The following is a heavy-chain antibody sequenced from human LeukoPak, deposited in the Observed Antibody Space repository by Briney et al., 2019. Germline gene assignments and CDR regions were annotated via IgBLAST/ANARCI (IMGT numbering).Heavy chain of an antibody. CDR2: IKSKTDGGTT. CDR1: GFTFSNAW. V-gene: IGHV3-15*01. D-gene: IGHD2-2*01. CDR3: LTDAFSLGDSFYQLQGDP. Sequence: GGSLRLPCAASGFTFSNAWMSWVRQAPGKGLEWVGRIKSKTDGGTTDYAAPVKGRFTISRDDSKNTLSLQMNSLKTEDTAVYYCLTDAFSLGDSFYQLQGDPWGQGTLVTVSS. J-gene: IGHJ5*02.